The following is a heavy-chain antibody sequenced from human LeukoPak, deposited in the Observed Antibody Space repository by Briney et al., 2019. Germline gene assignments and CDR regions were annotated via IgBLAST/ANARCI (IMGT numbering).Heavy chain of an antibody. CDR3: STDEPYSGYGGDY. V-gene: IGHV3-15*01. CDR1: GFSFNYAW. D-gene: IGHD5-12*01. J-gene: IGHJ4*02. CDR2: IKSRTDGGTT. Sequence: GGSLRLSCAASGFSFNYAWMSWVRQAPGKGLEWVGRIKSRTDGGTTDYATPVKGRFTMSRDDSRNTLYLQMNSLKTEDTAVYYCSTDEPYSGYGGDYWGQGILVTVSS.